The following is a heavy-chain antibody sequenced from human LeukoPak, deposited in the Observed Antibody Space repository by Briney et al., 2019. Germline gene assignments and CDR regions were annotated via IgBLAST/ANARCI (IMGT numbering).Heavy chain of an antibody. CDR3: ARDSGRYGYYMDV. CDR2: ISGSGGST. CDR1: GFTFSSYA. V-gene: IGHV3-23*01. Sequence: GGSLRLSCAASGFTFSSYAMSWVRQAPGKGLEWVSAISGSGGSTYYADSVKGRFTISRDNSKNSVYLQMNSLRVEDTAVYYCARDSGRYGYYMDVWGKGTTVTVSS. D-gene: IGHD1-26*01. J-gene: IGHJ6*04.